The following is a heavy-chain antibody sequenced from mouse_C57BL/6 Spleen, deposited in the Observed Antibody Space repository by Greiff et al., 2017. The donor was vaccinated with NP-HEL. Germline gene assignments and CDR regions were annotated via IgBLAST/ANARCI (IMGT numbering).Heavy chain of an antibody. CDR1: GYSFTDYN. CDR3: ARGNMDYDVYYAMDY. D-gene: IGHD2-4*01. J-gene: IGHJ4*01. Sequence: VQLQQSGPELVKPGASVKISCKASGYSFTDYNMNWVKQSNGKSLEWIGVINPNYGTTSYNQKFKGKATLTVDQSSSTAYMQLNSLTSEDSAFYDGARGNMDYDVYYAMDYWGQGTSVTVSS. V-gene: IGHV1-39*01. CDR2: INPNYGTT.